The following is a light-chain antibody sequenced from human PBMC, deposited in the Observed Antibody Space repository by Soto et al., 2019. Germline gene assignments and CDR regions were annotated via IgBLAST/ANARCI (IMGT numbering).Light chain of an antibody. CDR1: SNDIGGYDF. V-gene: IGLV2-8*01. CDR3: SSYAGSNNYV. CDR2: GVS. Sequence: QSVLTQPASVSGSPGQSITISCTGTSNDIGGYDFVSWYQQHPGKAPQLMIYGVSKRPSGVPDRFSGAKSGNTASLTVSGLQAEDEADYYCSSYAGSNNYVFGTGTKVTVL. J-gene: IGLJ1*01.